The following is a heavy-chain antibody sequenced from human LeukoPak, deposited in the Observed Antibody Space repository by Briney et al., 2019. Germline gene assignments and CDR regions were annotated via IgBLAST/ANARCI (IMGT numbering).Heavy chain of an antibody. CDR2: IHYSENT. V-gene: IGHV4-39*01. J-gene: IGHJ4*02. CDR3: VRTAGYFDY. Sequence: SGTLSLTCTVSGGSISSSSHYWGWIRQPPGKGLEWIGSIHYSENTYYNPSLKSRVTISVDTSKNQFSLKLSSPTAADTAVYYCVRTAGYFDYWGQGTLVTVSS. CDR1: GGSISSSSHY. D-gene: IGHD6-25*01.